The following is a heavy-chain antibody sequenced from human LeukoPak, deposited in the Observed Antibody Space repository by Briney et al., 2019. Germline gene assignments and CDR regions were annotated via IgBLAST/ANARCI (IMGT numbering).Heavy chain of an antibody. CDR1: GGSISPYY. Sequence: SVTLSLTCTVSGGSISPYYWSWIRQPPGRGLEWIGYIYHSGSTSYNPSLKSRVTISVDTSKNQFSLKLSSVTAADTAVYYCARQYYYDSHTFDYWGQGTLVTVSS. CDR3: ARQYYYDSHTFDY. V-gene: IGHV4-59*08. D-gene: IGHD3-22*01. CDR2: IYHSGST. J-gene: IGHJ4*02.